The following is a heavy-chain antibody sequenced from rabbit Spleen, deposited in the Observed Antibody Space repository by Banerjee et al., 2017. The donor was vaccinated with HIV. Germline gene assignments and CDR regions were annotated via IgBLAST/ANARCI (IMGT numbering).Heavy chain of an antibody. J-gene: IGHJ4*01. D-gene: IGHD4-1*01. CDR3: ARDLDDVIGWNFGW. CDR2: IAGSSSGFT. Sequence: QSVEESGGDLVKPGASLTLTCTASGFSFSRSDYMCWGRQAPGKGLEWISCIAGSSSGFTYSATWASGRFTISKTSSTTVTLQMTSLTAADAANYFCARDLDDVIGWNFGWWGQGTLVTVS. CDR1: GFSFSRSDY. V-gene: IGHV1S40*01.